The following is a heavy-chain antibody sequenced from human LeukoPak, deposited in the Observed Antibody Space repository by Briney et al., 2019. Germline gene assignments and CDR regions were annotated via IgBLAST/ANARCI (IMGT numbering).Heavy chain of an antibody. V-gene: IGHV3-21*01. Sequence: GGSLRLSCAASGFTFSVYTMNWVRLAPGKGLEWVSSISSSSSSIYYADSVKGKFTISRDNSKNTLYLQMNSLSAEDTAVYYCARGHDSRGSLPYYFDYWGQGTLVTVSS. CDR2: ISSSSSSI. CDR1: GFTFSVYT. CDR3: ARGHDSRGSLPYYFDY. D-gene: IGHD3-22*01. J-gene: IGHJ4*02.